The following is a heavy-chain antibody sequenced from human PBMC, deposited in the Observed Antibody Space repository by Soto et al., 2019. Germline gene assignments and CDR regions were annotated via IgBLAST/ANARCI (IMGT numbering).Heavy chain of an antibody. CDR3: AKDIDAHGTTVTHFDN. Sequence: ASVKVSCKASGYRFTNHGISWVRQAPGQGLEWMGWISGNDGKTKYARKFQGRVTMTTDTSTSTAYMEMNSLRAEDTAVYYCAKDIDAHGTTVTHFDNWGQGTQVTVSS. J-gene: IGHJ4*02. V-gene: IGHV1-18*01. D-gene: IGHD4-17*01. CDR1: GYRFTNHG. CDR2: ISGNDGKT.